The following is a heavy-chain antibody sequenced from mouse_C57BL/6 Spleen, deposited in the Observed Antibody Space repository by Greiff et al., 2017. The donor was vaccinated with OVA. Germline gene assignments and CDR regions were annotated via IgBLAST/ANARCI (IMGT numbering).Heavy chain of an antibody. CDR2: ILPGSGST. D-gene: IGHD1-1*01. Sequence: QVQLKESGAELMKPGASVKLSCKATGYTFTGYWIEWVKQRPGHGLEWIGEILPGSGSTNYNEKFKGKATFTADTSSNTAYMQLSSLTTEDSAIYYCARRYYYGSSPLDVWGTGTTVTVSS. CDR1: GYTFTGYW. J-gene: IGHJ1*03. CDR3: ARRYYYGSSPLDV. V-gene: IGHV1-9*01.